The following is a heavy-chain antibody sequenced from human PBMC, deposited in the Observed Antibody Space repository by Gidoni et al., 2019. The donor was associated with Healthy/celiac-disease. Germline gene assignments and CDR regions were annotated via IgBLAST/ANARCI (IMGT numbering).Heavy chain of an antibody. J-gene: IGHJ5*02. CDR1: GGSFSGYY. CDR2: INHSGST. Sequence: QVQLQQWGAGLLKPSETLSLTCAVYGGSFSGYYWSWIRQPPGKGLEWIGEINHSGSTNYNPSLKSRVTISVDTSKNQFYLKLSSVTAADTAVYYCARLVSVLLWFGESNNWFDPWGQGTLVTVSS. CDR3: ARLVSVLLWFGESNNWFDP. V-gene: IGHV4-34*01. D-gene: IGHD3-10*01.